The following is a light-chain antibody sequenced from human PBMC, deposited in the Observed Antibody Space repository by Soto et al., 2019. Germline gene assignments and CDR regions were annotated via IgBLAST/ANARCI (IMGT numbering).Light chain of an antibody. CDR2: WAS. CDR3: QEFHSRPYT. J-gene: IGKJ2*01. V-gene: IGKV4-1*01. Sequence: IVMTQSPDSLAVSLDETATINCKSSQSILLSSNNENSLAWYRHKPGQPPMLLVYWASIRESGVPDRFSGSGSGTDFSLTISSLQAEDVADYYCQEFHSRPYTFGQGTKLEIK. CDR1: QSILLSSNNENS.